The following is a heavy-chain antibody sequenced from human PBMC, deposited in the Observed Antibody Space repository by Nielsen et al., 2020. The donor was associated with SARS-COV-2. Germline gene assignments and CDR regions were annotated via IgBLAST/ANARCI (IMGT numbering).Heavy chain of an antibody. CDR2: IYPGGSA. V-gene: IGHV4-34*01. CDR1: GGPFSDSY. Sequence: SETLSLTCAVYGGPFSDSYWSWIRQPPGKGLEWIGEIYPGGSANYNPSLRSRATISVDTAENRFSLRLTSVTAADTAVYYCARGWRSAELLPLEYWGQGTPVTVSS. J-gene: IGHJ4*02. CDR3: ARGWRSAELLPLEY. D-gene: IGHD3-10*01.